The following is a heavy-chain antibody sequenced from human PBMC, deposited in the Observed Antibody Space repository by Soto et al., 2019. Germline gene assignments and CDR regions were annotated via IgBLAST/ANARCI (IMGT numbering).Heavy chain of an antibody. CDR3: VRGQPHRITLFEVVIRSYDYGMDV. J-gene: IGHJ6*02. Sequence: QVQLQQWGAGLLKPSETLSLTCAVYGGSFTGYYWTWIRQTPGKGLEWIGEINYRGSSYYNPSLESQTSLAVDTSTNQFPLQLRSVTAADPAVYFCVRGQPHRITLFEVVIRSYDYGMDVWGQGTTVTVSS. D-gene: IGHD3-3*01. V-gene: IGHV4-34*01. CDR2: INYRGSS. CDR1: GGSFTGYY.